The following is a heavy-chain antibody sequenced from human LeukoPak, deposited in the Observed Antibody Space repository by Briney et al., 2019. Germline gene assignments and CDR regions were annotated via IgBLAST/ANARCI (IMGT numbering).Heavy chain of an antibody. D-gene: IGHD2-2*01. J-gene: IGHJ6*02. CDR2: ISGSGGST. CDR3: AKEVLPAANIGEEYYGMDV. CDR1: GFTFSSYA. V-gene: IGHV3-23*01. Sequence: PGGSLRLSCAASGFTFSSYAMSWVRQAPGKGLEWVSAISGSGGSTYYADSVKGRFTTSRDNSKNTLYLQMNSLRAEDTAVYYCAKEVLPAANIGEEYYGMDVWGQGTTVTVSS.